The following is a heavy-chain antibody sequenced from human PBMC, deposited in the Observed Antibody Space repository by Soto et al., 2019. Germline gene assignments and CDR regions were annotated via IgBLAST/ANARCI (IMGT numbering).Heavy chain of an antibody. CDR2: IYYSGST. D-gene: IGHD2-15*01. CDR3: ARDQVVVAATGQDTYYYGMDV. V-gene: IGHV4-59*01. J-gene: IGHJ6*02. Sequence: QVQLQESGPGLVKPSETLSLTCTVSGGSISSYYWSWIRQPPGKGLEWIGYIYYSGSTNYNPSLKSRVTISVDTSKNQFSLKLSSVTAADTAVYYCARDQVVVAATGQDTYYYGMDVWGQGTTVTVSS. CDR1: GGSISSYY.